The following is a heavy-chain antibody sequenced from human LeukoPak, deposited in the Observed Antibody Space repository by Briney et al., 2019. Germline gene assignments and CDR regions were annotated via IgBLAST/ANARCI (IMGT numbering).Heavy chain of an antibody. Sequence: GGSLRLSCAASGFTFSNYALVWVRQAPGKGLEWVSAIRGSGGNTNYADAVEGRFTISRDNSKNTLYLQMNSLRAEDTAVYYCGRDPNGDYVGAFEFWGQGTMVTVSS. CDR2: IRGSGGNT. J-gene: IGHJ3*01. CDR1: GFTFSNYA. CDR3: GRDPNGDYVGAFEF. D-gene: IGHD4-17*01. V-gene: IGHV3-23*01.